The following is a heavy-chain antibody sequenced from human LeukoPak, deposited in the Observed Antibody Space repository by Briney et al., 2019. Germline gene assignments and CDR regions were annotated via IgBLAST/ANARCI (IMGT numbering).Heavy chain of an antibody. Sequence: PSETLSLTCSGSGGSISSYYWSWIRQPPGKGLEWIGYIYYSGSTNYNPSLKSRVTISVDTSKNQFSLKLSSVTAADTAVYYCARAGVVVVAADHDAFDIWGQGTMVTVSS. V-gene: IGHV4-59*01. CDR3: ARAGVVVVAADHDAFDI. CDR1: GGSISSYY. J-gene: IGHJ3*02. CDR2: IYYSGST. D-gene: IGHD2-15*01.